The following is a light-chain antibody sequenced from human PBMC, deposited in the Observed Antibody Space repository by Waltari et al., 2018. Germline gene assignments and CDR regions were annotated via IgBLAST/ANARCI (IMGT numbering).Light chain of an antibody. Sequence: DIVLTQSPDSLAVSLGERATINCQSSQSVLYSPNNKNYLGWFQQKTGQPPKLLIYWASMRESGVPDRFSGSGSGTDFTLTISSLQAEDVAVYYCQQYHSVPRTFGQGTKVEI. CDR2: WAS. J-gene: IGKJ1*01. CDR3: QQYHSVPRT. V-gene: IGKV4-1*01. CDR1: QSVLYSPNNKNY.